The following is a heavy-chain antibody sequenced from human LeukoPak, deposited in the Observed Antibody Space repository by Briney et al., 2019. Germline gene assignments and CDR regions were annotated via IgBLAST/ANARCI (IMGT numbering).Heavy chain of an antibody. Sequence: GGSLRLSCAASGFTFSSYGMNWVRQAPGKGLEWVSSISSSSSYIYYADSVKGRFTISRDNAKNSLYLQMNSLRAEDTAVYYCARCQRGGNSVDYWGQGTLVTVSS. CDR2: ISSSSSYI. V-gene: IGHV3-21*01. J-gene: IGHJ4*02. D-gene: IGHD4-23*01. CDR1: GFTFSSYG. CDR3: ARCQRGGNSVDY.